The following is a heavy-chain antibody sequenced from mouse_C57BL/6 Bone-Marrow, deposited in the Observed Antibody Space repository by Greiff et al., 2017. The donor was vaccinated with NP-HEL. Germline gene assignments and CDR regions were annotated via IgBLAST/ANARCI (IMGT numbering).Heavy chain of an antibody. CDR2: ISNGGGST. V-gene: IGHV5-12*01. CDR1: GFTFSDYY. CDR3: ARHYGSSFAY. J-gene: IGHJ3*01. Sequence: EVKVVESGGGLVQPGGSLKLSCAASGFTFSDYYMYWVRQTPEKRLEWVAYISNGGGSTYYPDTVKGRFTISRDNAKNTLYLQMSRLKSEDTAMYYCARHYGSSFAYWGQGTLVTVSA. D-gene: IGHD1-1*01.